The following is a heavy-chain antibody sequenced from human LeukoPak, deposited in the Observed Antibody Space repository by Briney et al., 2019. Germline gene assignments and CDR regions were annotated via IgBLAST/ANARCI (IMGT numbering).Heavy chain of an antibody. Sequence: PGGSLRLSCAASGFTFSSYWMHWVRQAPGKGLVWVSHINSDGSSTNYADSVKGRFTISRDNSKNTLYLQMNSLRAEDTAVYYCAKTRPLDSSSWSHGDYWGQGTLVTVSS. V-gene: IGHV3-74*01. CDR1: GFTFSSYW. D-gene: IGHD6-13*01. CDR3: AKTRPLDSSSWSHGDY. J-gene: IGHJ4*02. CDR2: INSDGSST.